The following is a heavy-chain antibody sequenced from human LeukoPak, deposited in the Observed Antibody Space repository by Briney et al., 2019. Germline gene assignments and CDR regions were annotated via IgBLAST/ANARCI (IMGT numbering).Heavy chain of an antibody. V-gene: IGHV1-2*06. Sequence: GASVKVSCKASGYTFTGYYMHWVRQAPGQGLEWMGRINPNSGGTNYAQKFQGRVTMTRDTSISTAYMELSRLRSDDTAVYYCARDSLEDPQDWFDPWGQGTLVTVSS. CDR2: INPNSGGT. CDR3: ARDSLEDPQDWFDP. CDR1: GYTFTGYY. D-gene: IGHD2-15*01. J-gene: IGHJ5*02.